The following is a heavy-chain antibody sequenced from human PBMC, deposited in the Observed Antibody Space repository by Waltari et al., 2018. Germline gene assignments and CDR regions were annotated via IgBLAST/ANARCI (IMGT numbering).Heavy chain of an antibody. Sequence: QVQLQQWGAGLLKPSETLSLTCAVYGGSFSGYYWSWIRQPPGKGREGMGEINHRGNTNYNQSLKSRFTISVDTSKNQFSLKLSSVTAADTAVYYCARGELLWFGEPFDYWGQGTLVTVSS. J-gene: IGHJ4*02. D-gene: IGHD3-10*01. CDR1: GGSFSGYY. CDR2: INHRGNT. CDR3: ARGELLWFGEPFDY. V-gene: IGHV4-34*01.